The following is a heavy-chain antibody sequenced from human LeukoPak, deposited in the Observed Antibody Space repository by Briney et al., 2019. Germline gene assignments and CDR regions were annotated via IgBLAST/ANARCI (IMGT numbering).Heavy chain of an antibody. Sequence: GGSLRLSCAASGFTFSNAWMSWVRQAPGKGLEWVGRIKSKTDSGTTDYAAPVKGRFTISRDDSKSTLYLQMNSLKTEDTAVYYCTIPGFDYYDSSGYYYDWFDPWGQGTLVTVSS. CDR2: IKSKTDSGTT. J-gene: IGHJ5*02. V-gene: IGHV3-15*01. D-gene: IGHD3-22*01. CDR1: GFTFSNAW. CDR3: TIPGFDYYDSSGYYYDWFDP.